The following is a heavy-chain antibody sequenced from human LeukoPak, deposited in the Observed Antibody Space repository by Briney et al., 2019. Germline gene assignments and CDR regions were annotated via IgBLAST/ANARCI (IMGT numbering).Heavy chain of an antibody. CDR1: GYTFIDYY. Sequence: ASVKVSCKASGYTFIDYYIHWVRQAPGQGLEWMGRINPNSGGSNYAQNFQGRVPMTRDTSISTAYMELSRLRSDDTAVYYCARDLPSTSNWELDYWGQGTLVTVSS. D-gene: IGHD7-27*01. V-gene: IGHV1-2*06. CDR3: ARDLPSTSNWELDY. CDR2: INPNSGGS. J-gene: IGHJ4*02.